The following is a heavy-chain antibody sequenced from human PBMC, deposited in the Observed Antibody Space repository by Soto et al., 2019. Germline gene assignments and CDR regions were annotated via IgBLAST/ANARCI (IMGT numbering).Heavy chain of an antibody. J-gene: IGHJ4*02. V-gene: IGHV3-49*04. CDR2: IRSKAYGGTT. Sequence: SLRLSCTASGFTFGDYAMSWVRQAPGKGLEWVGFIRSKAYGGTTEYAASVKGRFTISRDDSKSIAYLQMNSLETEDTAVYYCSSQYYYDSSGHPRDWGQGTLVTVSS. CDR3: SSQYYYDSSGHPRD. D-gene: IGHD3-22*01. CDR1: GFTFGDYA.